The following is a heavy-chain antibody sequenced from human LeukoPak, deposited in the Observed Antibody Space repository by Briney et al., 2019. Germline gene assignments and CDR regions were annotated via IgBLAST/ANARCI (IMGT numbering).Heavy chain of an antibody. D-gene: IGHD6-6*01. Sequence: GGSLRLSCAASGFTFSSYVMHWVRQAPGKGLEWVAFIRYDGSNKYCADSVKGRFTISRDNSKNTLYLQMNSLRAEDTAVYYCARKSSRVAAGPQYFQHWGQGTLVTVSS. J-gene: IGHJ1*01. CDR2: IRYDGSNK. CDR1: GFTFSSYV. V-gene: IGHV3-30*02. CDR3: ARKSSRVAAGPQYFQH.